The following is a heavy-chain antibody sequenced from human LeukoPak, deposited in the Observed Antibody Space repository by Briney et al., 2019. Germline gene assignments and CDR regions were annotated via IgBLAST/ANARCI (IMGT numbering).Heavy chain of an antibody. J-gene: IGHJ3*02. CDR1: GFTVSSNY. CDR2: IYSGGST. V-gene: IGHV3-66*01. Sequence: GGSLRLSCAASGFTVSSNYMSWVRQAPGKGLEWVSVIYSGGSTYYADSVKGRFTISRDNSKNTLYLQMNSLRAEDTAVYYCARVVWYGDYGDAFDIWGQGAMVTVSS. CDR3: ARVVWYGDYGDAFDI. D-gene: IGHD4-17*01.